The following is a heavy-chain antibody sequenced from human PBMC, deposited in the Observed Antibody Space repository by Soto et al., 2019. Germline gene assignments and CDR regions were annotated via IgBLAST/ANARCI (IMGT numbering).Heavy chain of an antibody. V-gene: IGHV3-21*06. CDR1: GXTFTRYR. J-gene: IGHJ4*01. CDR3: ARESEDLTSNFDY. CDR2: ISSTTNYI. Sequence: GSLRLSCAASGXTFTRYRMNWVRQAPGKGLEWVSSISSTTNYIYYGDSMKGRFTISRDNAKNSLYLEMNSLRAEDTAVYYCARESEDLTSNFDYWGQGTLVTVSS.